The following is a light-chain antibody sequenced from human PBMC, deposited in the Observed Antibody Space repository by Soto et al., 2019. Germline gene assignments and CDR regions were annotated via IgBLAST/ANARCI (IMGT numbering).Light chain of an antibody. CDR1: TGAVTSGYY. Sequence: QTVVTQEPSLTVSPGGTVTLTCASSTGAVTSGYYPNWFQQKPGQAPRALSYSTSNKHSWTPARCSGSLLGGKAALTLSGVQPEDEAEYYCLLYYGGAQLVFGGGTKLTVL. V-gene: IGLV7-43*01. CDR2: STS. CDR3: LLYYGGAQLV. J-gene: IGLJ2*01.